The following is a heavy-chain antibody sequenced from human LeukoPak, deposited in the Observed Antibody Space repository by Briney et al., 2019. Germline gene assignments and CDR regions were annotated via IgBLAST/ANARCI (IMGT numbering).Heavy chain of an antibody. CDR1: GFTFSSYA. CDR3: ARSDSGGPDY. J-gene: IGHJ4*02. V-gene: IGHV3-30-3*01. D-gene: IGHD2-21*02. Sequence: GGSLRLSCAASGFTFSSYAMHWVRQAPGKGLEWVAVISYDGSNKYYADSVKGRFTISRDNSKNTLYLQMNSLRAEDTAVYYCARSDSGGPDYWGQGTLVTVSS. CDR2: ISYDGSNK.